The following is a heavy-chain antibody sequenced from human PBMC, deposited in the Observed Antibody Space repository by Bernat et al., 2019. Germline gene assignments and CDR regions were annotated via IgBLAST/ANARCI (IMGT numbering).Heavy chain of an antibody. CDR3: ARRGDSGYDFGWFDP. Sequence: EVQLVQSGAEVKKPGESLRISCKGSGYSFTSYWISWVRQLSGNGLECMGRIDPSDSYTNYSPSFQGHVTISADKSISTAYLQWSSLMASDTAMYYCARRGDSGYDFGWFDPWGQGSLVTVSS. J-gene: IGHJ5*02. CDR2: IDPSDSYT. CDR1: GYSFTSYW. D-gene: IGHD5-12*01. V-gene: IGHV5-10-1*03.